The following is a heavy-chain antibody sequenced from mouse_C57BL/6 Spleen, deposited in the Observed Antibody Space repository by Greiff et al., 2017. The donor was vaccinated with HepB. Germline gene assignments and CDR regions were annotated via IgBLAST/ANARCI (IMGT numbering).Heavy chain of an antibody. CDR3: ARERIVLTPYFDY. J-gene: IGHJ2*01. D-gene: IGHD2-12*01. Sequence: ESGPGLVKPSQSLSLTCSVTGYSITSGYYWNWIRQFPGNKLEWMGYISYDGSNNYNPSLKNRISITRDTSKNQFFLKLNSVTTEDTATYYCARERIVLTPYFDYWGQGTTLTVSS. CDR2: ISYDGSN. V-gene: IGHV3-6*01. CDR1: GYSITSGYY.